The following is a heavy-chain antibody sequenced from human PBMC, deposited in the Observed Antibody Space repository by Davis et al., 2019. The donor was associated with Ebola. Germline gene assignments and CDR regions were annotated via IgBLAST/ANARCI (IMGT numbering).Heavy chain of an antibody. CDR3: ARGLTYYYGSGRQAAFDI. J-gene: IGHJ3*02. V-gene: IGHV4-39*07. Sequence: PSETLSLTCTVSGGSISSGGYYWSWIRQPPGKGLEWIGEINHSGSTNYNPSLKSRVTISVDTSKNQFSLKLSSVTAADTAVYYCARGLTYYYGSGRQAAFDIWGQGTMVTVSS. CDR1: GGSISSGGYY. CDR2: INHSGST. D-gene: IGHD3-10*01.